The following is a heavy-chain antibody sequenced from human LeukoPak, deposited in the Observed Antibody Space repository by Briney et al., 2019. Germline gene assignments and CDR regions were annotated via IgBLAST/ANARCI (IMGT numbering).Heavy chain of an antibody. D-gene: IGHD2-21*01. V-gene: IGHV1-3*01. J-gene: IGHJ4*02. CDR1: GYIFTKYV. CDR2: IKAGNGDT. Sequence: ASVTVSFTASGYIFTKYVVHWVRQAPGQRPEWMGWIKAGNGDTKYSQNFQDRLTITRDTFASTVYMELSSLTSEDTALYYCARDDCGDTCYPGGYWGQGTLVTVSS. CDR3: ARDDCGDTCYPGGY.